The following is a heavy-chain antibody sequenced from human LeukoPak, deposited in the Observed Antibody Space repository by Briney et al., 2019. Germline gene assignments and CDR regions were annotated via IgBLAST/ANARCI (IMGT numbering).Heavy chain of an antibody. Sequence: SETLSLTCTVSGDSISSYYYWTWVRQPPGRGLQWIGDISHAGITNYKASLKSRVSISVDKSNNQFSLRLTSVTAADTAIYYCARRDRSLSVSAYFLDVWGRGTTVTVSS. J-gene: IGHJ6*03. CDR1: GDSISSYYY. D-gene: IGHD1-14*01. CDR3: ARRDRSLSVSAYFLDV. V-gene: IGHV4-4*02. CDR2: ISHAGIT.